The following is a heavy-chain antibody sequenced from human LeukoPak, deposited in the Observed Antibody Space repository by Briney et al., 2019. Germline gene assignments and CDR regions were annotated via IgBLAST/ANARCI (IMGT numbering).Heavy chain of an antibody. Sequence: ASVKVSCKASGYTFTSYGISWVRQAPGQGLERMGWISAYNGNTNYAQKLQGRVTMTTDTSTSTAYMELRSLRSDDTAVYYCARDLFPSSGWYYFDYWGQGTLVTVSS. CDR2: ISAYNGNT. CDR1: GYTFTSYG. V-gene: IGHV1-18*04. J-gene: IGHJ4*02. CDR3: ARDLFPSSGWYYFDY. D-gene: IGHD6-19*01.